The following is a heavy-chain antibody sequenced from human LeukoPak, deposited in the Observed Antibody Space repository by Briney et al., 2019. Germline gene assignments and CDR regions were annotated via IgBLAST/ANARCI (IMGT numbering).Heavy chain of an antibody. CDR3: ATLVMIAGGFDY. CDR2: FDPEDGET. CDR1: GYTLTELS. D-gene: IGHD3-22*01. Sequence: ASAKVSCKVSGYTLTELSMHWVRQAPGKGLEWMGGFDPEDGETIYAQKFQGRVTMTEDTSTDTAYMELSSLRSEDTAVYYCATLVMIAGGFDYWGQGTLVTVSS. J-gene: IGHJ4*02. V-gene: IGHV1-24*01.